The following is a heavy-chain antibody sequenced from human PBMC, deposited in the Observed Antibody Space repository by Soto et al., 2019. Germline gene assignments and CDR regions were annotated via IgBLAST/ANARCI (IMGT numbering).Heavy chain of an antibody. D-gene: IGHD2-15*01. CDR3: ARDLKEYCSDGKCNWFDP. J-gene: IGHJ5*02. V-gene: IGHV4-59*01. CDR1: GASISTYY. Sequence: PSETLSLTCTGSGASISTYYWSWIRQPPGKGLEWIGYISYSGSTNYNPSLKSRVTISFDASKNEISLQVRSATAADAAVYYCARDLKEYCSDGKCNWFDPWGQGTLVTVSS. CDR2: ISYSGST.